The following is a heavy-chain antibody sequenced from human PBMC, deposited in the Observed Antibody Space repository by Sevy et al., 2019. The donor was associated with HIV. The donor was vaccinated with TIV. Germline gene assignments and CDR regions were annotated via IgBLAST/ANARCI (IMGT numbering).Heavy chain of an antibody. D-gene: IGHD6-13*01. J-gene: IGHJ5*02. V-gene: IGHV4-39*01. CDR3: ARYIAAVGNNWFDP. CDR2: IHYSGST. CDR1: GGSISSSSYY. Sequence: SETLSLTCTVSGGSISSSSYYWGWIRQPPGKGLDWIGSIHYSGSTNYNPSLKSGVTISVDTSKNQFFLRLSSVTAADTAVYYCARYIAAVGNNWFDPWGQGTLVTVSS.